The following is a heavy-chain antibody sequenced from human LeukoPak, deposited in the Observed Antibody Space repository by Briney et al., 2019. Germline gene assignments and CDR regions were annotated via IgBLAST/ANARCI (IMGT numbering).Heavy chain of an antibody. D-gene: IGHD5-24*01. CDR1: GFTFDDYA. CDR2: ISWNSGSI. CDR3: TNRDRDY. V-gene: IGHV3-9*01. Sequence: GGSLRLSCAASGFTFDDYAMHWVRQAPGKGLEWVSGISWNSGSIGYADSVKGRFTISRDNAKNSLYLHMNSLRAEDTALYYCTNRDRDYWGQGTLVTVSS. J-gene: IGHJ4*02.